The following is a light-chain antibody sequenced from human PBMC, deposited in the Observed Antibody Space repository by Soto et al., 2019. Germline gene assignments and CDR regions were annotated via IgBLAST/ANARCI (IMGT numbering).Light chain of an antibody. CDR1: SNDIGYYNY. J-gene: IGLJ1*01. Sequence: QSVLTQPASVSGSPGQSITISCTGTSNDIGYYNYVSWYQQHPAKAPKLMIYEVSNRPSGVSNRFSGSKSGNTASLTISGLQAEDEADYYCSSYTSSSTRVFGTGTKLTVL. V-gene: IGLV2-14*01. CDR2: EVS. CDR3: SSYTSSSTRV.